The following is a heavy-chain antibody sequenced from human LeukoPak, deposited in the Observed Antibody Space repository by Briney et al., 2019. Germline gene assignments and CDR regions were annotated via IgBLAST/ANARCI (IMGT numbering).Heavy chain of an antibody. D-gene: IGHD2-21*02. CDR1: GFTFSDYY. J-gene: IGHJ4*02. CDR3: AREGVVVTAIPVPYFDY. Sequence: PGGSLRLSCAASGFTFSDYYMSWIRRAPGKGLEWVSYISSSGSTVYYANSVKGRFTISRDNAKNSLYLQMNSLRAEDTAVYYCAREGVVVTAIPVPYFDYWGQGTLVTVSS. CDR2: ISSSGSTV. V-gene: IGHV3-11*01.